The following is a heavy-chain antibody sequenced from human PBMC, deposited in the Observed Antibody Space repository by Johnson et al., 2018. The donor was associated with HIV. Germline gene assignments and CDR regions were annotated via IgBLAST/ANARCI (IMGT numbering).Heavy chain of an antibody. Sequence: EQLVESGGGVVRPGGSLRLSCAASGFTFDDYGMSWVRQAPGKGLEWVSGINWNGGSTGYADSVKGRFTISRDNAKRSLYLQMNNLRTEDTGLYYCAKDGGKWSYSFDVWGQGTMVSVSS. CDR3: AKDGGKWSYSFDV. CDR1: GFTFDDYG. V-gene: IGHV3-20*04. D-gene: IGHD2-8*01. J-gene: IGHJ3*01. CDR2: INWNGGST.